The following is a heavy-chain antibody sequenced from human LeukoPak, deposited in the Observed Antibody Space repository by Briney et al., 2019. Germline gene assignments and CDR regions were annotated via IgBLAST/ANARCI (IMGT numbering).Heavy chain of an antibody. Sequence: GGSLSLSCAASGFTFSNSAMSWVRQPPGRGLEWLAAISESGGATYYANSVRGRFTISRDNSKNTLHLQMNSLRAEDTAVYHCARQLGYCRDGSCYFDFWGQGTLVTVSS. V-gene: IGHV3-23*01. J-gene: IGHJ4*02. CDR3: ARQLGYCRDGSCYFDF. CDR2: ISESGGAT. CDR1: GFTFSNSA. D-gene: IGHD2-15*01.